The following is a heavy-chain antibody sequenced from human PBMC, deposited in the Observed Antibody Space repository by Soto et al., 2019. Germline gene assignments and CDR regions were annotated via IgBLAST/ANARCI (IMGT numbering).Heavy chain of an antibody. CDR3: ARVGDYGGNSGFGGYYYYGMDV. J-gene: IGHJ6*02. CDR1: GGTFSSYA. Sequence: SVKVSCKASGGTFSSYAISWVRQAPGQGLEWMGGIIPIFGTANYAQKFQGRVTITADESTSTAYMELSSLRSEDTAVYYCARVGDYGGNSGFGGYYYYGMDVWGQGTTVTVSS. V-gene: IGHV1-69*13. D-gene: IGHD4-17*01. CDR2: IIPIFGTA.